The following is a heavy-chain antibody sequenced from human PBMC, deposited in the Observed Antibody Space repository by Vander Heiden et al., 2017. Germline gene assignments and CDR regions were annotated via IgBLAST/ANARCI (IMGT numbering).Heavy chain of an antibody. CDR1: GCTFSSYA. CDR2: ISSNGGTI. D-gene: IGHD3-22*01. Sequence: EVQLVESGGGLVQPGGSLRLSCSASGCTFSSYAMHWVRQAPGKGLEYVSAISSNGGTIYYADSVKGRFTISRDNSKNTLYLQMSSLRAEDTAVYYCVKGNEHYCDSRSDVWGQGTLVTVSS. CDR3: VKGNEHYCDSRSDV. V-gene: IGHV3-64D*06. J-gene: IGHJ4*02.